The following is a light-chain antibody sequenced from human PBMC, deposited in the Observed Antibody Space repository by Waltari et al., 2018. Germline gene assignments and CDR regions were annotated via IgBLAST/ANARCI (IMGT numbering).Light chain of an antibody. V-gene: IGLV8-61*01. CDR1: SGSLSTPSY. CDR2: KAN. Sequence: QTVVTQEPSLSVPPGGTVTLPCALSSGSLSTPSYATWYQQTPGQAPRTLVYKANARSSGVPDRFSGSILGNTAALTITGAQADDESDYYCALYMGSGIWVFGGGTRLTVL. CDR3: ALYMGSGIWV. J-gene: IGLJ3*02.